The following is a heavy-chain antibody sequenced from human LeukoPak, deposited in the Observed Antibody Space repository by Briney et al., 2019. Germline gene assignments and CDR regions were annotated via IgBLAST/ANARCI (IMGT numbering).Heavy chain of an antibody. CDR2: TIPIFGTA. Sequence: GASVKVSCKASGGTFSSYAISWVRQAPGQGLEWMGGTIPIFGTANYPQKFQGRVTITADESTSTAYMELSSLRSEDTAVYYCARAIKARYYDFQNWFDPWGQGTLVTVSS. D-gene: IGHD3-3*01. CDR1: GGTFSSYA. V-gene: IGHV1-69*13. CDR3: ARAIKARYYDFQNWFDP. J-gene: IGHJ5*02.